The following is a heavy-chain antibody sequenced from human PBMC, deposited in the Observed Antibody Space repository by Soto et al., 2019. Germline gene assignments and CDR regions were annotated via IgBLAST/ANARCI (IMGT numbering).Heavy chain of an antibody. CDR1: GFIFIDYA. Sequence: RGPLLRSCAASGFIFIDYAMNWVRQAPGKGLEWVSAISGSGGSTYYADSVKGRFTISRDNSKNTQYLQMNSLRADDTAVYYCAKDFDYWGQRTLVTVSS. J-gene: IGHJ4*02. V-gene: IGHV3-23*01. CDR2: ISGSGGST. CDR3: AKDFDY.